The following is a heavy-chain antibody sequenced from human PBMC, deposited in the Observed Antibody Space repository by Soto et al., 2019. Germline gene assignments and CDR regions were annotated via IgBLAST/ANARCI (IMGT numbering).Heavy chain of an antibody. V-gene: IGHV1-3*05. CDR3: ATSTYCSSSTCYQWYGMDV. D-gene: IGHD2-2*01. CDR2: INAGNGNS. Sequence: QVQLVQSGAEEKKPGASVKVSCKASGYPFSNYAMHWVRQAPGQGLEWMGWINAGNGNSKYSQKFQGRVTITRDTSANTAYMELDSLRSEDTPVYYCATSTYCSSSTCYQWYGMDVWGQGTTVTVSS. J-gene: IGHJ6*02. CDR1: GYPFSNYA.